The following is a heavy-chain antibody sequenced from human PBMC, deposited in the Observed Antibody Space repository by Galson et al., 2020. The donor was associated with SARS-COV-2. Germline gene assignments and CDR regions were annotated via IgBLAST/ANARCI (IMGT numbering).Heavy chain of an antibody. D-gene: IGHD3-10*01. J-gene: IGHJ4*02. CDR2: ISYDGSNK. CDR3: ARGGFLGSGSRLDY. Sequence: GGSLRLSCAASGFTFSSYAMYWVRQAPGKGLEWVAVISYDGSNKYYADSVKGRFTISRDISKNTLYLQMNSLRAEDTAVYYCARGGFLGSGSRLDYWGQGTLVTVSS. V-gene: IGHV3-30-3*01. CDR1: GFTFSSYA.